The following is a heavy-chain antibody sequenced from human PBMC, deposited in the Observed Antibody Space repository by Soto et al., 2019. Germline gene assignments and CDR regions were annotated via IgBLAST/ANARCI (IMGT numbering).Heavy chain of an antibody. CDR1: GVSVTNGGYY. CDR2: IYYTETT. V-gene: IGHV4-30-4*01. CDR3: ARQGRGGYWFGP. Sequence: PSETLSLTCAVSGVSVTNGGYYWTWMRQSPGKGLEWIGNIYYTETTNYNPSLNSRLSISIDTSRNQLSLQLISLTAADPAIYYCARQGRGGYWFGPWGHGTGVT. J-gene: IGHJ5*02.